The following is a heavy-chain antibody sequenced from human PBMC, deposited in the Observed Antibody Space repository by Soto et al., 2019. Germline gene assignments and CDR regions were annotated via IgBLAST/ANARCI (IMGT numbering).Heavy chain of an antibody. Sequence: QVQLHESGPGLVKPSQTLSLTCTVSGGSISSGAYYWSWIRQHPGKGLAWCGYIYYSGSTSYNPALKSRGTIPVATSKNQFSLKLSSVTSADTAVYYCAREPTIWGQGTLVTVSS. D-gene: IGHD1-26*01. J-gene: IGHJ4*02. V-gene: IGHV4-31*03. CDR1: GGSISSGAYY. CDR3: AREPTI. CDR2: IYYSGST.